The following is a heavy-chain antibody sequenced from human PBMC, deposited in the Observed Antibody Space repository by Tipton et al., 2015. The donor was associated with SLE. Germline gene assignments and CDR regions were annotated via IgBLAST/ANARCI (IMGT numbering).Heavy chain of an antibody. V-gene: IGHV4-39*07. CDR1: GDSISSSSYY. CDR3: ARASWTWNSGYMDV. CDR2: VYYTGNT. Sequence: TLSLTCIVSGDSISSSSYYWGWIRQPPGKGLEWVGTVYYTGNTFYNPSLKSRVTISEDTSKNQFSLKLSSVTAADTAVYYCARASWTWNSGYMDVWGKGTTVSVSS. J-gene: IGHJ6*03. D-gene: IGHD1-7*01.